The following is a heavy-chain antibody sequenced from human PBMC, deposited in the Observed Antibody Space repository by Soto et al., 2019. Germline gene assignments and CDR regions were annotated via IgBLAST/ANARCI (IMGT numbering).Heavy chain of an antibody. CDR1: GFTFSSYE. Sequence: PGVSLRLSCAASGFTFSSYEMNWVRQAPGKGLEWASYISSSGSTIYYADSVKGRFTISRDNAKNSLYLQMNSLRAEDTAVYYCARDHKGGYYYYGMDVWGQGTTVTVSS. J-gene: IGHJ6*02. V-gene: IGHV3-48*03. CDR2: ISSSGSTI. CDR3: ARDHKGGYYYYGMDV.